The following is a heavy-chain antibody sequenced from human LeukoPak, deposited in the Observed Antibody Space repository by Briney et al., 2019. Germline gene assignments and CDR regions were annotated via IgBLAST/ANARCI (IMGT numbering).Heavy chain of an antibody. Sequence: GGSLRLSCAASGFTFSSYSMNWVRQAPGKGLEWVSSISSSSSYIYYADSVKGRFTISRDNAKNSLYLQMNSLRAEDTAVYYCARNCGGDCYPGDAFDIWGQGTMVTVSS. CDR2: ISSSSSYI. CDR1: GFTFSSYS. CDR3: ARNCGGDCYPGDAFDI. D-gene: IGHD2-21*01. J-gene: IGHJ3*02. V-gene: IGHV3-21*01.